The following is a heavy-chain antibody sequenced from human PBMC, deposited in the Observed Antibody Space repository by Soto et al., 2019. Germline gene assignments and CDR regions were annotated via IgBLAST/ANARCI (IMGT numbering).Heavy chain of an antibody. V-gene: IGHV1-46*01. CDR2: INPSGGST. Sequence: ASVKVSCKAFGYTFTSYYMHWVRQAPGQGLEWMGIINPSGGSTSYAQKFQGRVTMTRDTSTSTVYMELSSLRSEDTAVYYCATDQVPASSGWYGDDYWGQGTLVTVSS. J-gene: IGHJ4*02. D-gene: IGHD6-19*01. CDR1: GYTFTSYY. CDR3: ATDQVPASSGWYGDDY.